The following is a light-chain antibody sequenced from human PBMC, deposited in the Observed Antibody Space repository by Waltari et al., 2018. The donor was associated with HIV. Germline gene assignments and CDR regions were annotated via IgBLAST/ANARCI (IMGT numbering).Light chain of an antibody. CDR1: SSDVGGYNY. Sequence: SALPQPASVSGSPGQSITLSCTGTSSDVGGYNYVSWYHQHPGKAPKLMIYDVSKRPSGVSNRFSGSKSGNTASLTISGLQAEDEADYYCSSYTSSSTVVFGGGTKLTVL. CDR3: SSYTSSSTVV. CDR2: DVS. J-gene: IGLJ2*01. V-gene: IGLV2-14*01.